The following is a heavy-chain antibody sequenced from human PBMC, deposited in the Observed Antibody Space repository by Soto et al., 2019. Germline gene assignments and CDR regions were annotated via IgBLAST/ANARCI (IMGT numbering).Heavy chain of an antibody. CDR2: ISGTCGST. D-gene: IGHD7-27*01. CDR3: GKGNSKWGTGDAFDI. CDR1: GFTFNNYA. J-gene: IGHJ3*02. V-gene: IGHV3-23*01. Sequence: GGSLRLSCAASGFTFNNYALNWVRQAPGKGLEWVSSISGTCGSTFYAGSAKGRFTISRDNSKDTLFLQMTSLRAEDTAVYYCGKGNSKWGTGDAFDIWGQGTMVTVSS.